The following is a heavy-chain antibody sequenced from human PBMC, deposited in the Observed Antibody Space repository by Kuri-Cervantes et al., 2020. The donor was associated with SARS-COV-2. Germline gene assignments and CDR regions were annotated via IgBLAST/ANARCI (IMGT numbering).Heavy chain of an antibody. CDR1: GFTFGDYG. V-gene: IGHV3-49*04. CDR2: IRSKIYGGTT. CDR3: ASNPLLSSGYIYGSPYYYYMDV. J-gene: IGHJ6*03. Sequence: GESLKISRTASGFTFGDYGMSWVRQAPGKGLERVGFIRSKIYGGTTEYAASVKGRTTISRDDSKSIAYLQMNSLKPEDTAVYFCASNPLLSSGYIYGSPYYYYMDVWGKGTTVTVSS. D-gene: IGHD5-18*01.